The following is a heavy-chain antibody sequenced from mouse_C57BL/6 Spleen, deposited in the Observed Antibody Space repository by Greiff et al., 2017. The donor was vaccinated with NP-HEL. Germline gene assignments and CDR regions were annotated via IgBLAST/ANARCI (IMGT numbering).Heavy chain of an antibody. V-gene: IGHV1-53*01. CDR2: INPSNGGT. D-gene: IGHD2-3*01. Sequence: QVQLQQPGTELVKPGASVKLSCKASGYTFTSYWMHWVKQRPGQGLEWIGNINPSNGGTNYNEKFKSKATLTVDKSSSTAYMQLSSLTSEDSAVYYCARPLYDGYPYYYAMDYWGQGTSVTVSS. J-gene: IGHJ4*01. CDR1: GYTFTSYW. CDR3: ARPLYDGYPYYYAMDY.